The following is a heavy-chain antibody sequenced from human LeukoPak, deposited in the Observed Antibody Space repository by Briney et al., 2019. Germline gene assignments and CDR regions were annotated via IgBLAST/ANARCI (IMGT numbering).Heavy chain of an antibody. CDR3: ARSGVYSGSYPFDY. Sequence: SETLSLTCTVSGGSISSSSYYWGWIRQPPGKGLEWIGSIYYSGSTYYNPSLKSRVTISVDTSKNQFSLKLSSVTAADTAVYYCARSGVYSGSYPFDYWGQGTLVTVSS. V-gene: IGHV4-39*07. CDR1: GGSISSSSYY. D-gene: IGHD1-26*01. CDR2: IYYSGST. J-gene: IGHJ4*02.